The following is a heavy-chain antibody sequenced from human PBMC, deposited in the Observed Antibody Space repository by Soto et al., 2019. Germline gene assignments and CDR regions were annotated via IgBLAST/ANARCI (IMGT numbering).Heavy chain of an antibody. CDR2: ISTDNGDT. J-gene: IGHJ4*02. CDR1: GYTLATYG. V-gene: IGHV1-18*01. D-gene: IGHD2-2*01. CDR3: AGEYCDTTSCYGGEY. Sequence: QVQLVQSGSEVKQPGASVKVSCKASGYTLATYGISWVRQAPGQGLEWMGWISTDNGDTKYEQKFQGRVTMTTDTSMNTAYVDLRSLRSDDTAIYYCAGEYCDTTSCYGGEYWGQGGLVAVCS.